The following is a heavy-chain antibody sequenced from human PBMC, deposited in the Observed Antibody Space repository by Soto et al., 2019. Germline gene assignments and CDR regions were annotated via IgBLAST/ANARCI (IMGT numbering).Heavy chain of an antibody. D-gene: IGHD2-8*01. CDR3: AKPVEMANGHFDY. CDR2: ISYDGSNK. V-gene: IGHV3-30*18. Sequence: GGSLKLSFEASGFTFGGYGLHWVRKAPGKGLEWVAVISYDGSNKYCADSVKGRFTISRDNSKNTLYLQMNSLRAEDTAVYYCAKPVEMANGHFDYWGQGTLVTVSS. J-gene: IGHJ4*02. CDR1: GFTFGGYG.